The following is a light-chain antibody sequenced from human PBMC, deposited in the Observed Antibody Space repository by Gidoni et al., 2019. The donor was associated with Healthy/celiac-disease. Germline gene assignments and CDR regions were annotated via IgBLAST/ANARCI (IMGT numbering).Light chain of an antibody. Sequence: AIQLTQSPSSLSASVGDRVTITCRASQGISSALAWYQQKPGKAPKLLIYDASSLESGVPSRFSGSGSGTDFTLTISSLQPEDFATSYFRQFNSYPLTFGQGTRLEIK. CDR1: QGISSA. V-gene: IGKV1-13*02. CDR3: RQFNSYPLT. CDR2: DAS. J-gene: IGKJ5*01.